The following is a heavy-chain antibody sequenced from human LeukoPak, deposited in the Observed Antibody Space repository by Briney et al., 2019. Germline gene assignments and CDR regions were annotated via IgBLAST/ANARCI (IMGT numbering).Heavy chain of an antibody. J-gene: IGHJ4*02. D-gene: IGHD3-22*01. V-gene: IGHV3-23*01. CDR3: AKDKSSGYYYFDY. Sequence: GGSLRLSCAASGFTFSSYAMSWVRQAPGKGLEWVSAIGGSGGSTYYADSVKGRFTISRDNSKNTLYLQMESLRAEDTAVYYCAKDKSSGYYYFDYWGQGTLVTVSS. CDR2: IGGSGGST. CDR1: GFTFSSYA.